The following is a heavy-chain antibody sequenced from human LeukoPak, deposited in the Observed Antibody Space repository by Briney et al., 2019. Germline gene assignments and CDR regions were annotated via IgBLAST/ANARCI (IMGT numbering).Heavy chain of an antibody. V-gene: IGHV4-4*02. J-gene: IGHJ4*02. CDR2: IYHSGST. Sequence: SGTVSLTCAVSSGSISSSNWWSWVRQPPGKGLEWIGEIYHSGSTNYNPSLKSRVTISVDKSKNQFSLKLSSVTAADTAVYYCARVGAAGTSGGFDYWGQGTLVTVSS. CDR1: SGSISSSNW. CDR3: ARVGAAGTSGGFDY. D-gene: IGHD6-13*01.